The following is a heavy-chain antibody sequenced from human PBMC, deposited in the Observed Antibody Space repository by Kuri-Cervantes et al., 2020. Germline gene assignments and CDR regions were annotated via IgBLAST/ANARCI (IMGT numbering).Heavy chain of an antibody. D-gene: IGHD4-17*01. V-gene: IGHV4-30-4*02. J-gene: IGHJ3*02. CDR1: GCSISSGDYY. CDR3: TRSSNYGDYYAFDI. Sequence: SESLSLTCTVSGCSISSGDYYWSWIRQPAGKGLEWLRYIYYSGSTYYNPSLKSRITITVDTYKTQFSLKLSLVTAADTALYYCTRSSNYGDYYAFDIWGKGTMVTVSS. CDR2: IYYSGST.